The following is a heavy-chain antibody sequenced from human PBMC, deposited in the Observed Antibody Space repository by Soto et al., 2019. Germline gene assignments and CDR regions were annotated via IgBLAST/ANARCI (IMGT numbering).Heavy chain of an antibody. CDR1: SDSMNRGAYY. V-gene: IGHV4-31*03. CDR2: IYSNGDT. CDR3: ARRGGSSSGYYYYAMDV. J-gene: IGHJ6*02. Sequence: TLSLTCSVSSDSMNRGAYYWSWIRQHPGKGLEWIGYIYSNGDTYYNPSLKSRVTISVDTSKNQFSLNLTSVTAADTAVYYCARRGGSSSGYYYYAMDVWGQGTTVTVSS. D-gene: IGHD6-6*01.